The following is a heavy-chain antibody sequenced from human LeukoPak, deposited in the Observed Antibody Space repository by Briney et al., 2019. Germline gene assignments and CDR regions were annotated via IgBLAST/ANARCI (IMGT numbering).Heavy chain of an antibody. CDR1: GFTFSNYW. D-gene: IGHD3-10*01. CDR3: ARDKKSGESSEIDY. CDR2: INRDGSTT. J-gene: IGHJ4*02. Sequence: QSGGSLRLSCAASGFTFSNYWVHWVRQAPGKGLVWVSRINRDGSTTKYADSVKGRFTVSRDNAKNTLNLQMNSLRAEDMAVYYCARDKKSGESSEIDYWGQGTLVTVSS. V-gene: IGHV3-74*03.